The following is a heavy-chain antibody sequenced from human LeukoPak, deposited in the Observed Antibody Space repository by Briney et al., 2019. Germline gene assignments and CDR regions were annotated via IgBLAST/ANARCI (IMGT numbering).Heavy chain of an antibody. D-gene: IGHD2-21*01. Sequence: ASVKVSCKASEYTFTGYYIHWVRQAPGQGLEWMGWINPNSGGTNYAQKFQGRVTMTRDTSISTAYMELSRLRSDDTAVYYCARDRGIAHCGGDCYAGAFDIWGQGTVVTVSS. V-gene: IGHV1-2*02. CDR2: INPNSGGT. CDR3: ARDRGIAHCGGDCYAGAFDI. J-gene: IGHJ3*02. CDR1: EYTFTGYY.